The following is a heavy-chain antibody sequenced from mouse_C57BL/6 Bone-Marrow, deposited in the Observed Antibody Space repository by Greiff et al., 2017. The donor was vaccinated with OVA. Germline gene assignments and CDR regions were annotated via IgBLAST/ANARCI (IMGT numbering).Heavy chain of an antibody. V-gene: IGHV7-1*01. CDR1: GFTFSDFY. D-gene: IGHD1-1*01. J-gene: IGHJ4*01. Sequence: EVKVVESGGGLVQSGRSLRLSCATSGFTFSDFYMEWVRQAPGKGLEWIAASRNKANDYTTEYSASVKGRFIVSRDTSQSILYLQMNALRAEDTAIYYCARDAKLTTVEGLSYAMDYWGQGTSVTVSS. CDR3: ARDAKLTTVEGLSYAMDY. CDR2: SRNKANDYTT.